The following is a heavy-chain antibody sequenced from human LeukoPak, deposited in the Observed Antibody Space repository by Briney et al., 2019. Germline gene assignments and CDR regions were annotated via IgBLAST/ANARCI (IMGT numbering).Heavy chain of an antibody. CDR3: ARDGSGTYWAYYNWFDP. Sequence: ASVKVSCKASGYTFTSYAMHWVRQAPGQRLEWMGWINAGNGNTKYSQEFQGRVTITRDTSASTAYMELSSLRSEDMAVYYCARDGSGTYWAYYNWFDPWGQGTLVTVSS. CDR2: INAGNGNT. J-gene: IGHJ5*02. D-gene: IGHD3-10*01. CDR1: GYTFTSYA. V-gene: IGHV1-3*03.